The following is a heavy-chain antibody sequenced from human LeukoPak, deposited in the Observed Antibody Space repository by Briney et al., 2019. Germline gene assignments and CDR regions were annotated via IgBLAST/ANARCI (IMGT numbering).Heavy chain of an antibody. CDR2: FYPGDSDT. V-gene: IGHV5-51*01. CDR3: AKWHNSGTPDC. CDR1: GYSFNNYW. D-gene: IGHD6-19*01. J-gene: IGHJ4*02. Sequence: GEPLKISCKASGYSFNNYWIGWVRQMPGKGLEWMGMFYPGDSDTKYSPSFQGHITLSADKSISTAYLQWSSLKASDTAVYYCAKWHNSGTPDCCGQGTLVTVSS.